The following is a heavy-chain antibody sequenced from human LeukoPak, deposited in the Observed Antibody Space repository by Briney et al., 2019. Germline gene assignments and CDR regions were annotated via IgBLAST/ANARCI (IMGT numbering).Heavy chain of an antibody. CDR3: ARGTWTALNWFDP. Sequence: PSETLSLTCTVSGGSISTYYWSWIRQPPGKGLEWIGYIYSSGSTNYNPSLKGRVTMSVDMSKNRFTLSLRSVTAADTAVYYCARGTWTALNWFDPWGQGTLVTVSS. V-gene: IGHV4-59*01. CDR1: GGSISTYY. D-gene: IGHD5-18*01. J-gene: IGHJ5*02. CDR2: IYSSGST.